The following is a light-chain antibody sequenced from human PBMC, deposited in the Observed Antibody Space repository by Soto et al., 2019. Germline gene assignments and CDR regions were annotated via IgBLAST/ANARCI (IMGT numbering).Light chain of an antibody. J-gene: IGKJ5*01. Sequence: DIQTTQSPSTLSASVGDRVTITCRASQSISSWLAWYQQKPGKAPKLLIYDASSLESGVPSRFSGSGSGTEFTLTISSLQSEDFAVYYCQQYNNWPMITFGQGTRLEIK. CDR1: QSISSW. CDR2: DAS. CDR3: QQYNNWPMIT. V-gene: IGKV1-5*01.